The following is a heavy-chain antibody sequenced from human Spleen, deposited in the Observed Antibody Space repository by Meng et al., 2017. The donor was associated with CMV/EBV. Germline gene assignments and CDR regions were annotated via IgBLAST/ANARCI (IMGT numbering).Heavy chain of an antibody. J-gene: IGHJ5*02. CDR3: ARVNGDCFSTICYKGWFDP. Sequence: VERQESGPGLVKPSQTLSRTCTVSGGSVSSGNNYWIWIRQPPGKGLEWIGYIYYSGRTYYNPSLESRVTMSVDTSKNQFSLNLNSVTAADTAVYYCARVNGDCFSTICYKGWFDPWGQGTLVTVSS. CDR1: GGSVSSGNNY. CDR2: IYYSGRT. D-gene: IGHD2-2*02. V-gene: IGHV4-30-4*01.